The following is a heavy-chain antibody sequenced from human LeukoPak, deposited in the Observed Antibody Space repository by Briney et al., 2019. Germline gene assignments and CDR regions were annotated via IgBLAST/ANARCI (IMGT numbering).Heavy chain of an antibody. CDR2: INPDSGGT. J-gene: IGHJ1*01. D-gene: IGHD2-15*01. V-gene: IGHV1-2*02. CDR1: GYTFTGYY. CDR3: ARFDTSGEHFQH. Sequence: GASVKVSCKASGYTFTGYYIHWVRQAPGQGLEWMGWINPDSGGTNYAQKFQGRVTVTRDTSISTAYLDVSSLRSDDTAVYYCARFDTSGEHFQHWGQGTLVTVSS.